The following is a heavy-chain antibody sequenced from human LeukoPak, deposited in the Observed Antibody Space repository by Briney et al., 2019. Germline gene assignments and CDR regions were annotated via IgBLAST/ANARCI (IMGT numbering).Heavy chain of an antibody. CDR2: IIPIFGTA. Sequence: SVKVSCKTSGYSFNSHHVHWVRQAPGQGLEWMGGIIPIFGTASYAQKFQGRVTITADESTSTAYMELSSLRSEDTAVYYCARGPLDLIYGMDVWGQGTTVTVSS. CDR1: GYSFNSHH. V-gene: IGHV1-69*13. D-gene: IGHD3/OR15-3a*01. J-gene: IGHJ6*02. CDR3: ARGPLDLIYGMDV.